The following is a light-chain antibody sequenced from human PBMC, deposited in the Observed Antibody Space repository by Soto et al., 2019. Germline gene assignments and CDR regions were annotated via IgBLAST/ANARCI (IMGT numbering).Light chain of an antibody. Sequence: DIQMTQSPSSLSASVGDRVTITCRASQSISSYLNWYQQKPGKAPKLLIYAASSLQSGVPSRFSGSGSGTDFTLTISSLQPEDFATYYCQQYGGSPVTFGQGTRLEIK. CDR3: QQYGGSPVT. V-gene: IGKV1-39*01. J-gene: IGKJ5*01. CDR1: QSISSY. CDR2: AAS.